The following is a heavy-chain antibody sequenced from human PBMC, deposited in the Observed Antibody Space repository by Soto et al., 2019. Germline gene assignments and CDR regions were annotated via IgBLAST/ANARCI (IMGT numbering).Heavy chain of an antibody. V-gene: IGHV5-51*01. CDR2: IYPGDSET. CDR1: GYSFTSYW. Sequence: PGDSLKISCKGSGYSFTSYWIGWVRQMPGKGLEWMGIIYPGDSETKYSPSFQGQVTISADKSINTAYLQWISLKASDTAMYYCAKRRGGNPEDLFDPWGQGTLVTVSS. D-gene: IGHD2-15*01. CDR3: AKRRGGNPEDLFDP. J-gene: IGHJ5*02.